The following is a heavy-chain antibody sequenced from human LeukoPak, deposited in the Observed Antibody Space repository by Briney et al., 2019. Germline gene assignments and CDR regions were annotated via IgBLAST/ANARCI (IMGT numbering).Heavy chain of an antibody. V-gene: IGHV3-15*01. D-gene: IGHD4-17*01. J-gene: IGHJ4*02. CDR1: GGSISSYY. CDR2: IKSKTDGGTT. CDR3: TTTTVTTYVDY. Sequence: ETLSLTCTVSGGSISSYYWSWVRQAPGKGLEWVGRIKSKTDGGTTDYAAPVKGRFTISRDDSKNTLYLQMNSLKTEDTAVYYCTTTTVTTYVDYWGQGTLVTVSS.